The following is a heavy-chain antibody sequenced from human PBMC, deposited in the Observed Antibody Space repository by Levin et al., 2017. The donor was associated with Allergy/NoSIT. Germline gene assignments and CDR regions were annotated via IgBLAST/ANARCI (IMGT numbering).Heavy chain of an antibody. Sequence: SGPTLVKPTQTLTLTCTFSGFSLSTTGVGVGWIRQPPGKALEWLAVIYWDDDKRYSPSLRSRLSITKDTSKNQVVLTMTNMDPVDTATYYCAHRPNGYISGWDQANFDYWGQGTLVTVSS. CDR3: AHRPNGYISGWDQANFDY. D-gene: IGHD6-19*01. CDR2: IYWDDDK. J-gene: IGHJ4*02. V-gene: IGHV2-5*02. CDR1: GFSLSTTGVG.